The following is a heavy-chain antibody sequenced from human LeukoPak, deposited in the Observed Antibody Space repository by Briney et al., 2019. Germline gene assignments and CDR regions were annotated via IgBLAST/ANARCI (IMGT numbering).Heavy chain of an antibody. CDR1: GGSISSYY. D-gene: IGHD3-22*01. J-gene: IGHJ4*02. CDR2: INHSGST. CDR3: ARSHYDSSGNVDY. Sequence: SETLSLTCTVSGGSISSYYWSWIRQPPGKGLEWIGEINHSGSTNYNPSLKSRVTISVDTSKNQFSLKLSSVTAANTAVYYCARSHYDSSGNVDYWGQGTLVTVSS. V-gene: IGHV4-34*01.